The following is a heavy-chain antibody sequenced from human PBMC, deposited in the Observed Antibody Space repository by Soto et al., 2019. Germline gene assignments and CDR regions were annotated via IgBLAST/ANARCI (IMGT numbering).Heavy chain of an antibody. CDR3: ARGFKQSSSWSKIYYYYYGMDV. J-gene: IGHJ6*02. CDR1: GGSFSGYY. CDR2: INHSGST. V-gene: IGHV4-34*01. Sequence: SETLSLTCAVYGGSFSGYYWSWIRQPPGKGLEWIGEINHSGSTNYNPSLKSRVTISVDTSKNQFSLKLSSVTAADTAVYYCARGFKQSSSWSKIYYYYYGMDVWGQGTTVTVSS. D-gene: IGHD6-13*01.